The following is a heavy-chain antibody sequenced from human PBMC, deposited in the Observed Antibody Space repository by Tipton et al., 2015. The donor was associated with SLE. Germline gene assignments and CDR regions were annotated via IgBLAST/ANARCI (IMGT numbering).Heavy chain of an antibody. D-gene: IGHD2-8*01. CDR1: GGSISSSGYY. CDR3: ARHAPSGVGSHNGGFDI. J-gene: IGHJ3*02. V-gene: IGHV4-39*07. Sequence: GLVKPSETLSLTCTVSGGSISSSGYYWGWIRQPPGKGLEWIATIYYSGRTYYNPSLKSRVTISIDTSKNQFSLKLNSVTAADTAVYYCARHAPSGVGSHNGGFDIWGQGTMVTVSS. CDR2: IYYSGRT.